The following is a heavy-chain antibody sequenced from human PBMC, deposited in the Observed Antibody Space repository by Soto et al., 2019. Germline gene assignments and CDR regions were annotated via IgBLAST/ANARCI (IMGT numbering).Heavy chain of an antibody. Sequence: ASVKVSCKASGYTFTSYDINWVRQATGQGLEWMGWMNPNSGNTGYAQKFQGRVTMTRNTSISTAYMELSSLRSEDTAVYYCARGDYGSGSYYQVNYYYYGMDVWGQGTTVTVSS. CDR1: GYTFTSYD. D-gene: IGHD3-10*01. J-gene: IGHJ6*02. CDR2: MNPNSGNT. V-gene: IGHV1-8*01. CDR3: ARGDYGSGSYYQVNYYYYGMDV.